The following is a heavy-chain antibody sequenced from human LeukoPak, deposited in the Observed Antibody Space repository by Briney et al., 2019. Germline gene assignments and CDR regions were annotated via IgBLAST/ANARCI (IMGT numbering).Heavy chain of an antibody. J-gene: IGHJ4*02. Sequence: SVKVSCKASGYTFTSHGLSWARQAPGQGLEWMGWIIPIFGTANYAQKFQGRVTITADESTSTAYMELSSLRSEDTAVYYCAREYNWNNEALNYFDYWGQGTLVTVSS. D-gene: IGHD1/OR15-1a*01. CDR3: AREYNWNNEALNYFDY. V-gene: IGHV1-69*13. CDR2: IIPIFGTA. CDR1: GYTFTSHG.